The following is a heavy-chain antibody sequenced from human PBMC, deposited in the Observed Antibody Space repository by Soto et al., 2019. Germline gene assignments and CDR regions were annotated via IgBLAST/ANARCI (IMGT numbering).Heavy chain of an antibody. CDR2: IYYSGST. J-gene: IGHJ6*02. D-gene: IGHD2-21*01. CDR3: ARVGPPTYSYCYYYYGMDV. V-gene: IGHV4-59*01. CDR1: GGSISSYY. Sequence: PSETLSLTCTVSGGSISSYYWSWIRQPPGKGLEWIGYIYYSGSTNYNPSLKSRVTISVYTSKNQFSLKLSSVTAADTAVYYCARVGPPTYSYCYYYYGMDVCGQGTTVSVS.